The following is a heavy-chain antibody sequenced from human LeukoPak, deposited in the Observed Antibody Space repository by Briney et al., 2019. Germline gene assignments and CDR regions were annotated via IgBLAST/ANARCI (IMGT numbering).Heavy chain of an antibody. CDR1: GYTFTGYY. D-gene: IGHD3-3*01. CDR2: INPNSGGT. CDR3: VVRVLELPLDC. J-gene: IGHJ4*02. V-gene: IGHV1-2*02. Sequence: ASVTVSCKASGYTFTGYYMHWVRQAPGQGLERMGWINPNSGGTNYAQQFQGRVTMTRDTTISTAYMEMRRPRSAAAAVYYWVVRVLELPLDCWGQGTLVTVSS.